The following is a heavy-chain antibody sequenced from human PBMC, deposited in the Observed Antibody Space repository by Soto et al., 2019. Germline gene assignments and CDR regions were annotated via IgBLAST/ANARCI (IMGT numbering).Heavy chain of an antibody. CDR3: AKTRLYGNNEYHRDGFDL. CDR2: ISGSGTAT. V-gene: IGHV3-23*01. Sequence: EVKLLESGGGVVQPGGSMRLSCEASGFPFWTYSMSWVRQAPRKGLEWVSGISGSGTATDYTDSVKGRFTVSRDNSKDTLFLKMNNLRVEETAVYYCAKTRLYGNNEYHRDGFDLWGPGTALTVSS. J-gene: IGHJ3*01. D-gene: IGHD2-8*01. CDR1: GFPFWTYS.